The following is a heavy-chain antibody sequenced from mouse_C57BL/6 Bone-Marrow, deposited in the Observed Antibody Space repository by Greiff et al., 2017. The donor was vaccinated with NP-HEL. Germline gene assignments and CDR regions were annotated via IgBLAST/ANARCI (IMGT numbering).Heavy chain of an antibody. CDR3: ARHRIYCYGSSLYYAMDY. CDR1: GFTFSDYG. J-gene: IGHJ4*01. D-gene: IGHD1-1*01. V-gene: IGHV5-15*01. Sequence: EVKLVESGGGLVQPGGSLKLSCAASGFTFSDYGMAWVRQAPRKGPEWVAFISNLAYSIYYADTVTGRFTISRENAKNTLYLEMSSLRSEDTAMYYCARHRIYCYGSSLYYAMDYWGQGTSVTVSS. CDR2: ISNLAYSI.